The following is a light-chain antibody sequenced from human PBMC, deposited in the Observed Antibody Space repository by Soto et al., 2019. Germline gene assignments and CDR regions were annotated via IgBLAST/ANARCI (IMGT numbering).Light chain of an antibody. J-gene: IGKJ1*01. V-gene: IGKV3-15*01. CDR2: GAS. Sequence: EIVMTQSPATLXVSPXERATXSCRASQSVSSNLAWYQQKPGQAPRLLIYGASTRATGIPARFSGSGSGTEFTLTISSLQSEDFAVYYCQQYNNWPPWTFGQGTKVEIK. CDR3: QQYNNWPPWT. CDR1: QSVSSN.